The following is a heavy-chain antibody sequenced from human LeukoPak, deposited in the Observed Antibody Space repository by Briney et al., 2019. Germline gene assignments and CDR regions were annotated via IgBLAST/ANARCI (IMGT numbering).Heavy chain of an antibody. CDR1: GFTFSSNS. J-gene: IGHJ5*02. CDR3: ARVGYDAGFDP. D-gene: IGHD3-3*01. Sequence: GGSLRLSCAASGFTFSSNSMNWVRQAPGKGLEWVSSISSSSIYIYYADSVKGRFTISRDNAKNSLYLQMNSLRAEDTAVYYCARVGYDAGFDPWGQGTLVTVSS. V-gene: IGHV3-21*04. CDR2: ISSSSIYI.